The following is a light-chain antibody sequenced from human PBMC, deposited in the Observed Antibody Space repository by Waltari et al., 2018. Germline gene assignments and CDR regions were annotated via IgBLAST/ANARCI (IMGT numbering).Light chain of an antibody. V-gene: IGKV3-20*01. Sequence: EIVLTQSPGTLSLXXXXXXXXXGRAVQVVSSSYLACDQQKPGPAPRLLIYGASSSATGIPDRFSGSGSGTDFTLTISRLEPEDFAVYYCQQYGSSSYTFGQGTKLEIK. CDR3: QQYGSSSYT. CDR1: QVVSSSY. J-gene: IGKJ2*01. CDR2: GAS.